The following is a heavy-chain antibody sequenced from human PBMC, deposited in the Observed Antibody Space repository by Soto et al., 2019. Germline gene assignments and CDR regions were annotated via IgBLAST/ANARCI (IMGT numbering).Heavy chain of an antibody. J-gene: IGHJ5*02. CDR3: ATAPRGTIFGVVIRNWFDP. CDR2: FDPEDGET. D-gene: IGHD3-3*01. V-gene: IGHV1-24*01. CDR1: GYTLTELS. Sequence: ASVKVSCKVSGYTLTELSMHWVRQAPGKGLEWMGSFDPEDGETIYAQKFQGRVTMTEDTSTDTAYMELSSLRSEDTAVYYCATAPRGTIFGVVIRNWFDPWGQGTLVTVSS.